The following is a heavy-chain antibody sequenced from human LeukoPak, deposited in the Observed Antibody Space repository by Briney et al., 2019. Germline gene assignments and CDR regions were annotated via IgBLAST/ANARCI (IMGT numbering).Heavy chain of an antibody. CDR2: IYHSGST. CDR3: ARHTVAGTKGLFDY. J-gene: IGHJ4*02. Sequence: PSETLSLTCTVSGYSISSGYYWGWIRQPPGKGLEWIGSIYHSGSTYYNPSLKSRVTISVDTSKNQFSLKLSSVTAADTAVYYCARHTVAGTKGLFDYWGQGTLVTVSS. CDR1: GYSISSGYY. D-gene: IGHD6-19*01. V-gene: IGHV4-38-2*02.